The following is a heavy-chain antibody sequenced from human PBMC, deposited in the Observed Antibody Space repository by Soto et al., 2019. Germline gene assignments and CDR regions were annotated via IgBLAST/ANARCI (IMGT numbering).Heavy chain of an antibody. Sequence: GGSLRLSCAVSGFIFSSYAMSWVRQAPGKGLEWVSGVDSGGRRTYYADSVKGRFTISRDNSKSTLYLQMNSLRVEDTAIYYCAKAVMTSRSGPDYWGHGTLVTVSS. V-gene: IGHV3-23*01. CDR2: VDSGGRRT. D-gene: IGHD2-8*01. J-gene: IGHJ4*01. CDR1: GFIFSSYA. CDR3: AKAVMTSRSGPDY.